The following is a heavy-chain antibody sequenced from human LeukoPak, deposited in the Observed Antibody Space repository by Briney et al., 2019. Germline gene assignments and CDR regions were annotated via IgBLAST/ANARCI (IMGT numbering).Heavy chain of an antibody. J-gene: IGHJ5*02. CDR3: ARGLTGYHNWFDP. CDR2: IYSGGST. V-gene: IGHV3-53*01. D-gene: IGHD3-9*01. Sequence: GGSLRLSCAASGFTVSSNYMSWVRQAPGKGLEWVSVIYSGGSTYYADSVKGRFTISRDNSKNTLYLQLNSLRAEDTAVYYCARGLTGYHNWFDPWGQGTLVTVSS. CDR1: GFTVSSNY.